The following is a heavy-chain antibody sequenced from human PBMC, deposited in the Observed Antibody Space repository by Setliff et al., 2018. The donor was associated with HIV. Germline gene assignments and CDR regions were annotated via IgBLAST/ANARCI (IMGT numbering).Heavy chain of an antibody. Sequence: KASETLSLTCTVSGDSISGAGFYWTWIRQLPGKGLEWIGSIYYSGSTHYNPSLRSRVTISVDTSKNHFSLKLSSVTAADTAVFYCARVPFTTGFDYWGQGILVTVSS. CDR1: GDSISGAGFY. J-gene: IGHJ4*02. V-gene: IGHV4-30-4*08. CDR3: ARVPFTTGFDY. CDR2: IYYSGST. D-gene: IGHD3-3*01.